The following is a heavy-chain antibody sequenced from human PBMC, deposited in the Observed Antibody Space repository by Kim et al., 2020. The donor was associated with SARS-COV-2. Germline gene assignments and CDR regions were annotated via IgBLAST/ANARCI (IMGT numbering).Heavy chain of an antibody. Sequence: GGSLRLSCAASGFTFSSYAMSWVRQAPGKGLEWVSAISGSGGSTYYADSVKGRFTISRDNSKNTLYLQMNSLRAEDTAVYYCAKPRTTTVTTRGYFQHWGQGTLVTVSS. D-gene: IGHD4-17*01. CDR2: ISGSGGST. CDR1: GFTFSSYA. CDR3: AKPRTTTVTTRGYFQH. J-gene: IGHJ1*01. V-gene: IGHV3-23*01.